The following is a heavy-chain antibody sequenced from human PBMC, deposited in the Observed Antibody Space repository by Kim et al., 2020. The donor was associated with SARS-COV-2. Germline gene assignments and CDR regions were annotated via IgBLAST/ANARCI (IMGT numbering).Heavy chain of an antibody. CDR3: ARDPPSGDAAAVLEY. Sequence: ASVKVSCKASGYIFSNFGITWVRQAPGQGLEWMGWISAYNGNTDYAEKLQGRVIVTIDTSTSTAYMELRSLRSDDTAIYYCARDPPSGDAAAVLEYWGQGTLVTVSS. J-gene: IGHJ4*02. V-gene: IGHV1-18*04. CDR1: GYIFSNFG. D-gene: IGHD6-13*01. CDR2: ISAYNGNT.